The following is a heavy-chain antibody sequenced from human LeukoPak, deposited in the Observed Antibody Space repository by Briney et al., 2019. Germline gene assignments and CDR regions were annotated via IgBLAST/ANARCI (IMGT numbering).Heavy chain of an antibody. CDR3: ARCYYDFWSGYYPNYYYYYMNV. V-gene: IGHV3-7*01. D-gene: IGHD3-3*01. CDR1: GFTFSSYW. J-gene: IGHJ6*03. CDR2: IKQDGSEK. Sequence: GGSLRLSCAASGFTFSSYWTSWVRQAPGKGLEWVANIKQDGSEKYYVDSVKGRFTISRDNAKNSLYLQMNSLRAEDTAVYYCARCYYDFWSGYYPNYYYYYMNVWGKGTTVTVSS.